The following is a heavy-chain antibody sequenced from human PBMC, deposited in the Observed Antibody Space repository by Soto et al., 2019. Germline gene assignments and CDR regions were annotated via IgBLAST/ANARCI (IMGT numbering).Heavy chain of an antibody. CDR1: GYTFASYY. J-gene: IGHJ5*02. CDR2: INPTGGNT. Sequence: QVQLLQSGAEVKKPGASVKVSCKASGYTFASYYIYWVRQAPGQGLEWVGLINPTGGNTDYAQAFRGRTTLISDTFTSTVYMKLSSLTPEDTAIYFCTREWGSGGVDRFDPWGQGTLVIFSS. V-gene: IGHV1-46*03. D-gene: IGHD3-16*01. CDR3: TREWGSGGVDRFDP.